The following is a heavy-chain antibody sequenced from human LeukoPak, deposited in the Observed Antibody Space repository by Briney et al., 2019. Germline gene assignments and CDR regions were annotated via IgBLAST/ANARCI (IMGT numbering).Heavy chain of an antibody. CDR1: GSTFSSYW. CDR2: INQDGSDK. V-gene: IGHV3-7*01. D-gene: IGHD5-18*01. Sequence: PGGSLRLSCAASGSTFSSYWMNWVRQAPGKGLEWVANINQDGSDKYYVDSVKGRFTISRDNAKRSLYLQMNSLRAEDTAVYYCARDLFSYGANQDDFWGQGTLVTVSS. J-gene: IGHJ4*02. CDR3: ARDLFSYGANQDDF.